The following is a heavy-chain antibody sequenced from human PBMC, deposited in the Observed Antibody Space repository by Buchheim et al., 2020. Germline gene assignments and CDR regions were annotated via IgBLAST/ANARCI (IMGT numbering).Heavy chain of an antibody. V-gene: IGHV3-7*03. Sequence: EVQLVESGGGLVQPGESLRLSCAASGFMFSRYWMSWVRQVPGKGLEWLANIKQDGSEKYYVDSVKGRFTISRDNASNSLYLQMNSLRAEDTAVYYCASHDYGDYGGMDYWGQGTL. D-gene: IGHD4-17*01. CDR1: GFMFSRYW. J-gene: IGHJ4*02. CDR2: IKQDGSEK. CDR3: ASHDYGDYGGMDY.